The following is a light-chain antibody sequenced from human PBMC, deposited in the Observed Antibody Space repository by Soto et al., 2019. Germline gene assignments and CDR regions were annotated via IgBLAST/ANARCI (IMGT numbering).Light chain of an antibody. Sequence: VLTQPPSASGTPGQRVTISCSGSSSNIGSNTVNWYQQLPGTAPKLLIYSNNQRPSGVPDRFSGSKSGTSASLAISGLQSEDEADYYCAAWDDSLNGLWVFGGGTKVTVL. V-gene: IGLV1-44*01. CDR1: SSNIGSNT. J-gene: IGLJ3*02. CDR2: SNN. CDR3: AAWDDSLNGLWV.